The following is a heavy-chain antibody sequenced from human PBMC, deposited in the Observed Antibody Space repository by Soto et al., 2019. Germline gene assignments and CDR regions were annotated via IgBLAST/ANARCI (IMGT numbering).Heavy chain of an antibody. V-gene: IGHV4-61*08. J-gene: IGHJ4*02. CDR3: ARVTFLIVGSVFSTPFDF. CDR2: ISYSGST. CDR1: GASVSSGGFS. Sequence: PSETLSLTCTFAGASVSSGGFSWSWIRQPPGKGLEWIGSISYSGSTTYYPSLRSRVTISVDTSKNQFSLRLNSVTAADTAIYFCARVTFLIVGSVFSTPFDFWGQGTLVTVSS. D-gene: IGHD1-26*01.